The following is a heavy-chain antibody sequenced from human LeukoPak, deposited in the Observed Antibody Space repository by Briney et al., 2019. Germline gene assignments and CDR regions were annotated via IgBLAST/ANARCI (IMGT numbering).Heavy chain of an antibody. D-gene: IGHD2-2*01. J-gene: IGHJ4*02. CDR3: AKGSVVVPAASYFDY. CDR2: ISGSGGST. V-gene: IGHV3-23*01. Sequence: GGSLRLSCEASGFTFDSYSMHWVRQAPGKGLEWVSAISGSGGSTYYADSVKGRFTISRDNSKNTLYLQMNSLRAEDTAVYYCAKGSVVVPAASYFDYWGQGTLVTVSS. CDR1: GFTFDSYS.